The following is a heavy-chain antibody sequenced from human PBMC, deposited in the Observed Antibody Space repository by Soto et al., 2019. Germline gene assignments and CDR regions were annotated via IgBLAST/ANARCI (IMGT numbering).Heavy chain of an antibody. CDR2: IIPNFGTG. Sequence: ASVKVSCKAFGGAFSSYAISWVRQAPGQGLEWMGGIIPNFGTGKYAQKFQGRVTITADDSTSTAYMELSSLTSEDTAVYYCASGGPYFHYPDYWGQGTLVTVSS. J-gene: IGHJ4*02. CDR1: GGAFSSYA. V-gene: IGHV1-69*13. CDR3: ASGGPYFHYPDY. D-gene: IGHD1-26*01.